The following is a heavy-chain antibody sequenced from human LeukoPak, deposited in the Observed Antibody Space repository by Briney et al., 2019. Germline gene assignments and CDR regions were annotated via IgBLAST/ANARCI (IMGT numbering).Heavy chain of an antibody. CDR1: GFTFKNAW. CDR3: TTDALLVAAAVNYYYYGMDV. V-gene: IGHV3-15*01. D-gene: IGHD6-13*01. CDR2: IKSKADGGTT. J-gene: IGHJ6*02. Sequence: GGSLRLSCAAAGFTFKNAWMSRVRQAPGKGLEGIGRIKSKADGGTTDYAAPVKGRFTISRDDSKNTLYLQMNSLKSEDTAVYYCTTDALLVAAAVNYYYYGMDVWGQGTTVTVSS.